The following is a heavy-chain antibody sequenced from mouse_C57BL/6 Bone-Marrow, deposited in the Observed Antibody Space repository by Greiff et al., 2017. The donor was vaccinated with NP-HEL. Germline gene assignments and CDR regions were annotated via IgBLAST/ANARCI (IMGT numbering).Heavy chain of an antibody. J-gene: IGHJ4*01. V-gene: IGHV3-8*01. CDR2: ISYRGST. CDR3: ARSGFYYDDVHYSMDD. Sequence: EVQLQQSGPGLVKPSQTLSLTCSVSGYSITSDYWNWIRKFPGNKLEYMGYISYRGSTYYNPSLNSRLSITRDTSKNQYSLQLNSVTTEDTATNYCARSGFYYDDVHYSMDDWGQGTSVTVSS. D-gene: IGHD2-4*01. CDR1: GYSITSDY.